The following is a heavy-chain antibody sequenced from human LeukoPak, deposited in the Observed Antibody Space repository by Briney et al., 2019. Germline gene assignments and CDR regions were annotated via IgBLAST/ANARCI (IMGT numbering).Heavy chain of an antibody. Sequence: PSETLSLTCTVSGGSISSYYWGWIRQPPGKGLEWIGSIYHSGSTYYNPSLKSRVTISVDTSKNQFSLKLSSVTAADTAVYYCARESGYYYYYYYYMDVWGKGTTVTVSS. CDR2: IYHSGST. D-gene: IGHD3-22*01. V-gene: IGHV4-38-2*02. CDR1: GGSISSYY. CDR3: ARESGYYYYYYYYMDV. J-gene: IGHJ6*03.